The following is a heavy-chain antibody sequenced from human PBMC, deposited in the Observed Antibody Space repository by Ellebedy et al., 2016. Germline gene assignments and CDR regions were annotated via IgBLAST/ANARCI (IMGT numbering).Heavy chain of an antibody. V-gene: IGHV1-46*01. CDR3: AREDIVVVPAAIGNYYYGMDV. Sequence: ASVKVSXXASGYTFTSYYMHWVRQAPGQGLEWMGIINPSGGSTSYAQKFQGRVTMTRDTSTSTVYMELSSLRSEDTAVYYCAREDIVVVPAAIGNYYYGMDVWGQGTTVTVSS. CDR1: GYTFTSYY. J-gene: IGHJ6*02. CDR2: INPSGGST. D-gene: IGHD2-2*01.